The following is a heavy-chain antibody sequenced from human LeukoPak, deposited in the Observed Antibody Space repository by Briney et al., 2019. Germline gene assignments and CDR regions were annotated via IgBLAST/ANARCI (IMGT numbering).Heavy chain of an antibody. CDR1: GLNFNGYS. Sequence: GGSLRLSCAASGLNFNGYSMNWVRRAPGKGLEWVSYIRSSSSIIYYADSAKGRFTISRDNFNNTLYLQMDNLRAEDTAVYYCAKDQSYSYGSWSFDSWGQGTLVSVSS. V-gene: IGHV3-48*01. CDR3: AKDQSYSYGSWSFDS. J-gene: IGHJ4*02. CDR2: IRSSSSII. D-gene: IGHD5-18*01.